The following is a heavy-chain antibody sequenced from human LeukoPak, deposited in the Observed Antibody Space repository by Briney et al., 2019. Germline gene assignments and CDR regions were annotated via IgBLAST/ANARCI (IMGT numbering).Heavy chain of an antibody. CDR2: INPNSGAT. CDR3: ARDVQVDY. CDR1: GYTFTGYY. V-gene: IGHV1-2*02. J-gene: IGHJ4*02. Sequence: ASVKVSCKASGYTFTGYYFHWVRQAPGQGLEWMGWINPNSGATNYAQKLQGRVTMTTDTSTSTAYMELRSLRSDDTAVYYCARDVQVDYWGQGTLVTVSS.